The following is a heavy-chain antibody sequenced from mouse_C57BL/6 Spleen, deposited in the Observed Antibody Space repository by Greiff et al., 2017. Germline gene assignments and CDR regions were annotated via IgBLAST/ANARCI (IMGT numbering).Heavy chain of an antibody. J-gene: IGHJ1*03. CDR1: GYAFSSSW. CDR3: ASHYYGSSYGYFDV. CDR2: IYPGDGDT. Sequence: VQLQESGPELVKPGASVKISCKASGYAFSSSWMNWVKQRPGKGLEWIGRIYPGDGDTNYNGKFKGKATLTADKSSSTSYMQLSSLTSGDSAVYFCASHYYGSSYGYFDVWGTGTTVTVSS. V-gene: IGHV1-82*01. D-gene: IGHD1-1*01.